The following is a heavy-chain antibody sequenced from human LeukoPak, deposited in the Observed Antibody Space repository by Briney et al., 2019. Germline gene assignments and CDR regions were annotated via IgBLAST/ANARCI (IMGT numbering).Heavy chain of an antibody. D-gene: IGHD6-13*01. J-gene: IGHJ4*02. CDR3: ARAFGAAAGTGY. Sequence: GGSLRLSCAASGFTFSSYEMNWVRKAPGKGLEWVSCISSSGSTIYYADSVKGRFTISRDNAKNSLYLQMNSLRAEDTAVYYCARAFGAAAGTGYWGQGTLVTVSS. V-gene: IGHV3-48*03. CDR2: ISSSGSTI. CDR1: GFTFSSYE.